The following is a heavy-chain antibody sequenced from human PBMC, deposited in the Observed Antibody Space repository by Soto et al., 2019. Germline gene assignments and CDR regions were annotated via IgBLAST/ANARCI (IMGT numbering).Heavy chain of an antibody. D-gene: IGHD2-2*01. CDR1: GFTFSSYA. CDR2: ISGSGGST. J-gene: IGHJ6*03. CDR3: AKGGYCSSTSCFPGKGAYYYYYMDV. V-gene: IGHV3-23*01. Sequence: GGSLRLSCAASGFTFSSYAMSWVRQAPGKGLEWVSAISGSGGSTYYADSVKGRFTISRDNSKNTLYLQMNSLRAEDTAVYYCAKGGYCSSTSCFPGKGAYYYYYMDVWGKGTTVTVSS.